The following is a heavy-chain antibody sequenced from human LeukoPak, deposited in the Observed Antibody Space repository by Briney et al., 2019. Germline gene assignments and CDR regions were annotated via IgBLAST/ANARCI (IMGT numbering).Heavy chain of an antibody. Sequence: GGSLRLSCAASGFTFSSSGMHWVRQAPGKGLKWVAFIRYDGSNKYYADSVKGRFTMSRDNSKNTLYLQMDSLRVEDTAVYYCAKDVWMAVVPGYWGQGTLVTVSS. J-gene: IGHJ4*02. D-gene: IGHD2-2*01. V-gene: IGHV3-30*02. CDR1: GFTFSSSG. CDR3: AKDVWMAVVPGY. CDR2: IRYDGSNK.